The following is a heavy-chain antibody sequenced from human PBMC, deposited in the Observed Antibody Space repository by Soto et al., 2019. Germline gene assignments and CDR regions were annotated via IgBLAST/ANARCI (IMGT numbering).Heavy chain of an antibody. V-gene: IGHV3-30*18. J-gene: IGHJ6*02. Sequence: PGGSLRLSCAASGFTFSTYVMHWVRQAPGKGLEWVAAISNDGSKKFYADSMKGRLTISRDNSKNRVYLQVNSLRGEDTAVYYCAKGQHCSSTSCYFYYYGMDVWGRGTTVTVSS. CDR1: GFTFSTYV. CDR3: AKGQHCSSTSCYFYYYGMDV. D-gene: IGHD2-2*01. CDR2: ISNDGSKK.